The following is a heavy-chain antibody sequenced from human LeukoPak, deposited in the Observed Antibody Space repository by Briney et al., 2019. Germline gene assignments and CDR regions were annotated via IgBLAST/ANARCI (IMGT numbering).Heavy chain of an antibody. D-gene: IGHD4-11*01. CDR2: IYDSGST. J-gene: IGHJ4*02. V-gene: IGHV4-39*02. CDR3: ARDVEGGTTAYFDY. Sequence: SETLSLTCTVSGGSIRSSYYYWGWIRQPPGKGLEWIGSIYDSGSTYYNPSLKSRVTISVDTSKNQFSLKLNSVTAADTAVYYCARDVEGGTTAYFDYWGQGTLVTVSS. CDR1: GGSIRSSYYY.